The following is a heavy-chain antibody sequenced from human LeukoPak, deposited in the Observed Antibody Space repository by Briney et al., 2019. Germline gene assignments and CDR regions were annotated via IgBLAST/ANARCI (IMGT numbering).Heavy chain of an antibody. D-gene: IGHD3-3*01. CDR3: AKVGEWLRGRFDY. CDR1: GCTFSNYA. J-gene: IGHJ4*02. CDR2: ISNSGGTT. Sequence: GGSLRLSCAASGCTFSNYAMTWVRQAPGKGLEWVSSISNSGGTTYYADSVKGRFTISRDNSKNTLYLQMNSLRAEDTAVYYCAKVGEWLRGRFDYWGQGTLVTVSS. V-gene: IGHV3-23*01.